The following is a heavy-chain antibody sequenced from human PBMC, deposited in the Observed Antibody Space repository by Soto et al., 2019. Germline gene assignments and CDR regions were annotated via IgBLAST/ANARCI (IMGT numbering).Heavy chain of an antibody. D-gene: IGHD1-7*01. J-gene: IGHJ6*03. V-gene: IGHV3-15*01. CDR2: IKSKTDGGTT. CDR1: GFTFSNAW. Sequence: GGSLRLSCAASGFTFSNAWMSWVRQAPGKGLEWVGRIKSKTDGGTTNYAAPVKGRFTISRDDSKNTLYLQMNSLKTEDTAVYYCTTGGTGTTTPVYYYYYMDVWGKGTTVTVSS. CDR3: TTGGTGTTTPVYYYYYMDV.